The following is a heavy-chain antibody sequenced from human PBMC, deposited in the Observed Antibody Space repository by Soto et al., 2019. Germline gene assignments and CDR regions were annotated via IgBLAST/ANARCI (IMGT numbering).Heavy chain of an antibody. CDR2: ISISSSYI. V-gene: IGHV3-21*05. Sequence: EVQLVESGGGLVQPGGSLRLSCAASGFTFSSYSMNWVRQAPGKGLEWVSYISISSSYIYYADSVKGRFTISRDNAKNSLYLQMNSLRAEDTAVYYCARSAGDYYGMDVWGQGTTVTVSS. CDR3: ARSAGDYYGMDV. D-gene: IGHD3-10*01. J-gene: IGHJ6*02. CDR1: GFTFSSYS.